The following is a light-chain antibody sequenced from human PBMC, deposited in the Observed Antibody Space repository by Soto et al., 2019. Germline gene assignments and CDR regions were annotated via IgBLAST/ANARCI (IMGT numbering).Light chain of an antibody. CDR3: SSYTSSSTPWV. CDR2: EVS. V-gene: IGLV2-14*01. CDR1: SSDVGAYNY. J-gene: IGLJ3*02. Sequence: QSALTQPASVSGSPGQSITISCTGTSSDVGAYNYVSWYQQHPGKAPKLMIYEVSNRPSGVSNRFSGSKSGNTASLTISGLQAEDEADYDCSSYTSSSTPWVFGGGTKLTVL.